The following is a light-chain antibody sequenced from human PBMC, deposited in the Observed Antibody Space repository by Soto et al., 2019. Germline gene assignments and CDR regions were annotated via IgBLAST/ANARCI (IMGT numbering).Light chain of an antibody. V-gene: IGLV1-44*01. CDR3: AAWDATLNGL. J-gene: IGLJ2*01. CDR2: SNN. CDR1: SSNIGSNT. Sequence: QSVLTQPPSASGTPGQRVTISCSGSSSNIGSNTVNWYQQVPGTAPKLLIYSNNQRPSGVPDRFSGSKSGTSASLAISGLQSEDEPDYYCAAWDATLNGLFGGGTKLTVL.